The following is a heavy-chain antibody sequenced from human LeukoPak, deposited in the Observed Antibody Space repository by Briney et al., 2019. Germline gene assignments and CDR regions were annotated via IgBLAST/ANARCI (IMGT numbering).Heavy chain of an antibody. CDR2: INHSGST. CDR1: GGSFSGYY. J-gene: IGHJ5*02. V-gene: IGHV4-34*01. Sequence: SETLSLTCAVYGGSFSGYYWSWIRQPPGKGLEWIGEINHSGSTNYNPSLKSRVTISVDTSKNQFSLKLSSVTAADTAVYYCARGSVDNWNDRRFDPWGQGTLVTVSS. D-gene: IGHD1-1*01. CDR3: ARGSVDNWNDRRFDP.